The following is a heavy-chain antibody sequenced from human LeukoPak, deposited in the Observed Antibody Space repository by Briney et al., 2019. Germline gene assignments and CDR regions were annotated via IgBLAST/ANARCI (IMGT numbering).Heavy chain of an antibody. CDR1: GFTFSSSA. Sequence: PGRSLRLSCAASGFTFSSSAMHWVRQAPGKGLEWVAVISYDGSEKYYADSVKGRFTISRDNTKDILYLQMSSLRTEDTAVYYCARPNYYYGSGSYWHYFDYWGQGTLVTVSS. CDR2: ISYDGSEK. V-gene: IGHV3-30-3*01. J-gene: IGHJ4*02. CDR3: ARPNYYYGSGSYWHYFDY. D-gene: IGHD3-10*01.